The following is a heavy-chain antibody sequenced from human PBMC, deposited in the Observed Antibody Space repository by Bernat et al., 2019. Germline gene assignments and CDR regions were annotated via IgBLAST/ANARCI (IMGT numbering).Heavy chain of an antibody. D-gene: IGHD4-11*01. CDR3: ARQVYSNLGDFDY. Sequence: GLTFSSYSMHWVRQAPGKGLEWVAVISYDGSNKYYADSVKGRFTISRDNSKNTLYLQMNSLRAEETAMYDCARQVYSNLGDFDYWG. CDR2: ISYDGSNK. V-gene: IGHV3-30*01. CDR1: GLTFSSYS. J-gene: IGHJ4*01.